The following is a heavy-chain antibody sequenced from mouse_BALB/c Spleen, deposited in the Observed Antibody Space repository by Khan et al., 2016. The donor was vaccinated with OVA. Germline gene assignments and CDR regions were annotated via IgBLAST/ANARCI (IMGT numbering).Heavy chain of an antibody. CDR3: ASHLTGSFAY. CDR2: ISSGGDYT. CDR1: GFIFSSYS. V-gene: IGHV5-6*01. J-gene: IGHJ3*01. D-gene: IGHD4-1*01. Sequence: EVKLVESGGDLVKPGGSLKLSCAASGFIFSSYSMSWVRQTPDKRLEWVATISSGGDYTYYPDSVKGRFTISRDDAKNTLYLQMSSLKSEDTAMYYCASHLTGSFAYWGQGTLVTVSA.